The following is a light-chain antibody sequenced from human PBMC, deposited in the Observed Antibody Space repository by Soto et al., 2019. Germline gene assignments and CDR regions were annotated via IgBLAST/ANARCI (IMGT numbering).Light chain of an antibody. J-gene: IGKJ4*01. Sequence: ILLTQSQATLSLSPGERATLSCRASQSVSSYLAWYQQKPGQAPRLLIYDASNRATGIPARFSGSGSGTDFTLTISSLEPEDFAVYYCQQRSNWLTFGGGTKVDI. V-gene: IGKV3-11*01. CDR1: QSVSSY. CDR2: DAS. CDR3: QQRSNWLT.